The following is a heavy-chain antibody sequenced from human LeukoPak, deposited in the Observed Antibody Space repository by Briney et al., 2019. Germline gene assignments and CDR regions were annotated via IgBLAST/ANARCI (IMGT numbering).Heavy chain of an antibody. V-gene: IGHV3-30*02. CDR2: IRDDGANK. CDR3: AKAPMTSYWSFDV. J-gene: IGHJ2*01. Sequence: AGGSLRLSCAASGFTFNSYGVHWVRQAPGKGLEWVAFIRDDGANKYYADSVKGRFSISRDNSKNTLYLQLNSLRPEDTAVYFCAKAPMTSYWSFDVWGRGTLVTVSS. CDR1: GFTFNSYG.